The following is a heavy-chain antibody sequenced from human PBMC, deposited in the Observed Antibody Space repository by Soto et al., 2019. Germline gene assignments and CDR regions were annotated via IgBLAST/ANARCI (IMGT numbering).Heavy chain of an antibody. CDR2: IYYSGST. CDR1: GGSISSGDYY. J-gene: IGHJ5*02. Sequence: QVQLQESGPGLVKPSQTLSLTCTVSGGSISSGDYYWSWIRQPPGKGLEWIGYIYYSGSTYYNPSLKSRATISVDTSRTQFSLKLSSVTAADTAVYYCAGEYSSGRSLSVGPWGQGTLVTVSS. D-gene: IGHD6-19*01. CDR3: AGEYSSGRSLSVGP. V-gene: IGHV4-30-4*01.